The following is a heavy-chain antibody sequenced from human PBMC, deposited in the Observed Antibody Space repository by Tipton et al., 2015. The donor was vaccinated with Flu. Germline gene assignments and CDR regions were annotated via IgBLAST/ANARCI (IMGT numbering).Heavy chain of an antibody. CDR1: GGSISSRSYY. D-gene: IGHD6-19*01. CDR3: AGEKDSRGSEYFQQ. J-gene: IGHJ1*01. Sequence: TLSLTCAVYGGSISSRSYYWGWIRQPPGKGLEWIGNIYNSGSTYYNPSLKSRVSISIDTSKNQFSLRLSSVTAADTAVYYCAGEKDSRGSEYFQQWGQGTLVIVSS. V-gene: IGHV4-39*07. CDR2: IYNSGST.